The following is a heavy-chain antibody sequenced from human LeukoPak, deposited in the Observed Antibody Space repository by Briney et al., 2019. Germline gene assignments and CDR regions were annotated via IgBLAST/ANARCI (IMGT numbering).Heavy chain of an antibody. Sequence: PSETLSLTCTVSGGSISSYYWSWIRQPPGKGLEWIGYIYYSGSTNYNPSLKSRVTISVDTSKNQFSLKLSSVTAADTAAYYCARDYYYDSSGYYYGDSNAFDIWGQGTMVTVSS. CDR3: ARDYYYDSSGYYYGDSNAFDI. D-gene: IGHD3-22*01. V-gene: IGHV4-59*01. CDR1: GGSISSYY. J-gene: IGHJ3*02. CDR2: IYYSGST.